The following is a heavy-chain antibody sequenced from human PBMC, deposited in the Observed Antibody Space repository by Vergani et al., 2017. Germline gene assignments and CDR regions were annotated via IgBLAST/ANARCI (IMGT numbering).Heavy chain of an antibody. D-gene: IGHD6-13*01. Sequence: QVQLVQSGAEVKKPGASVKVSCKASGYTFTSYDINWVRQATGQGLGWMGWMNPNSGNTGYAQKFQGRVTMTRNTSISPDYMELSSLRSEATAVYYCASATYSSSWYYFDYYYMDVWGKGTTVTVSS. V-gene: IGHV1-8*01. CDR3: ASATYSSSWYYFDYYYMDV. CDR1: GYTFTSYD. J-gene: IGHJ6*03. CDR2: MNPNSGNT.